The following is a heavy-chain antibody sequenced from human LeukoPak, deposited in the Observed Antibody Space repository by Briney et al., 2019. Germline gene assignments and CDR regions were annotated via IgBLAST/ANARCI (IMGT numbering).Heavy chain of an antibody. J-gene: IGHJ4*02. V-gene: IGHV3-23*01. CDR3: AKYYASRSRSFDF. Sequence: GGSLRLSCAASGFTFSSYAMTWVRQAPGKGLEWVSVIGSGGDTYYADSVKGRFTTSRDISKNTLYLQMNSLRAEDTAVYYCAKYYASRSRSFDFWGQGTLVTVSS. CDR2: IGSGGDT. CDR1: GFTFSSYA. D-gene: IGHD3-10*01.